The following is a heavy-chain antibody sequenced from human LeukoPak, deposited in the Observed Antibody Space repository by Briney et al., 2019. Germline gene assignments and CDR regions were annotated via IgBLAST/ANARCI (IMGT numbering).Heavy chain of an antibody. J-gene: IGHJ4*02. V-gene: IGHV3-21*01. CDR2: ISSSSSYI. CDR1: GFTFSSYS. D-gene: IGHD4-17*01. Sequence: PGGSLRLSCAASGFTFSSYSMNWVRQAPGKGLEWDSSISSSSSYINYADSVKGRFTISRDNAKNSLYLQMNSLRAEDTAVYYCARATDGDYVPYWGQGTLVTVSS. CDR3: ARATDGDYVPY.